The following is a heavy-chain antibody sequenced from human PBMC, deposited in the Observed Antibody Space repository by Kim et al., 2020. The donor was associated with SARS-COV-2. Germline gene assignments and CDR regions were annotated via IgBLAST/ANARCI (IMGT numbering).Heavy chain of an antibody. CDR2: INCNSGGT. D-gene: IGHD6-25*01. CDR3: ARGGSAADDY. V-gene: IGHV1-2*06. Sequence: ASVKVSCKASGYTFAGYYIHWVRQAPGQGLEWMGRINCNSGGTDYAQKFQGRVTMTRDTSTSTAFIEVNGLTSDDTALFYCARGGSAADDYWGQGTLVTV. J-gene: IGHJ4*02. CDR1: GYTFAGYY.